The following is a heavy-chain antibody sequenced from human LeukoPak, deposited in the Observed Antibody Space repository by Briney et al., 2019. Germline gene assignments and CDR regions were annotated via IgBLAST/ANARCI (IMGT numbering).Heavy chain of an antibody. Sequence: GGSLRLSRAASGFTVSSNYMSWVRQAPGKGLEWVSVIYSGGSTFYADSVQGRFTISRDNSNNTLFLQMNRLRVEDTAVYYCAREHYYGSGSYRYNDYWGQGTLVTVSS. J-gene: IGHJ4*02. CDR1: GFTVSSNY. CDR3: AREHYYGSGSYRYNDY. D-gene: IGHD3-10*01. CDR2: IYSGGST. V-gene: IGHV3-66*01.